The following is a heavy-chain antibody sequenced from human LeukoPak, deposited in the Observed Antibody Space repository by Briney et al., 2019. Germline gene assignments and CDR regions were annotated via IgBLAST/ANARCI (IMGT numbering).Heavy chain of an antibody. V-gene: IGHV4-34*01. CDR1: GGSVSNYY. J-gene: IGHJ6*02. Sequence: SETLSLTCSVSGGSVSNYYWSWIRHPPGKGLEWIGEVNHSGSTNYNPSLKSRVTISVDTSKNQFSLKLSSVTAADTAVYYCARGRVYCSSTSCYSGYYYGMDVWGQGTTVTVSS. CDR2: VNHSGST. D-gene: IGHD2-2*01. CDR3: ARGRVYCSSTSCYSGYYYGMDV.